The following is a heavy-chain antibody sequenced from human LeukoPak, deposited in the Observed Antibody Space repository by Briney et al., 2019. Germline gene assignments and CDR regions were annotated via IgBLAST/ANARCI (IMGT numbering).Heavy chain of an antibody. V-gene: IGHV4-34*01. CDR1: GGSFSAYY. CDR3: ARRSWFGHSDDY. D-gene: IGHD3-10*01. Sequence: PSEALSLTCAVYGGSFSAYYWSWIRQPPGKGPEWIGETNHGGSTNYNPSLKSRVTISVDTSKNQFSLRLSSVTAADTAVYYCARRSWFGHSDDYWGQGTLVTVSS. J-gene: IGHJ4*02. CDR2: TNHGGST.